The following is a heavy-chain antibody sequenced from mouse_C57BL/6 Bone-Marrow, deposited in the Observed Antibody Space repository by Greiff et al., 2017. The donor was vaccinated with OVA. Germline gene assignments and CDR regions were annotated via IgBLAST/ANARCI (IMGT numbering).Heavy chain of an antibody. J-gene: IGHJ4*01. CDR3: ARWLLFMDY. V-gene: IGHV1-82*01. D-gene: IGHD2-3*01. Sequence: QVQLQQSGPELVKPGASVKISCKASGYAFSSSWMNWVKQRPGKGLEWIGRLYPGDGDTNYNGKFKGKATLTADKSSSTAYMQLSSLTSEDSAVYFCARWLLFMDYWGQGTSVTVSS. CDR2: LYPGDGDT. CDR1: GYAFSSSW.